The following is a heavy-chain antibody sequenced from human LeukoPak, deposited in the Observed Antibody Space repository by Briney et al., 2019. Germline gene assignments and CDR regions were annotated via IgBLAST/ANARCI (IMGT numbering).Heavy chain of an antibody. CDR3: ATPPAAGTLMSVNWFDP. CDR1: GFTFSGYA. J-gene: IGHJ5*02. V-gene: IGHV3-23*01. Sequence: GGSLRLSCAASGFTFSGYAMSWVRQAPGKGLEWVSYISGSGGSIYYADSVKGRFSISRDNAKNTLYLQMNSLRAEDTAVYYCATPPAAGTLMSVNWFDPWGQGTLVTVPS. CDR2: ISGSGGSI. D-gene: IGHD6-13*01.